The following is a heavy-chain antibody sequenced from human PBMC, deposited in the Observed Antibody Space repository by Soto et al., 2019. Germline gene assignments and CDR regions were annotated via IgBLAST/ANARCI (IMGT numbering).Heavy chain of an antibody. J-gene: IGHJ5*02. CDR1: GFTFSTYW. CDR3: ARGYSNSWHNWFGP. D-gene: IGHD5-12*01. CDR2: INSDGSST. V-gene: IGHV3-74*01. Sequence: EVQLVESGGGLVQPGGSLRLSCAASGFTFSTYWMHWVRQGPGKGLVWVSRINSDGSSTTYADSVKGRFTIARDNAKNRLHLQMNSLRVEDTAVYYCARGYSNSWHNWFGPWGQGTLVTVSS.